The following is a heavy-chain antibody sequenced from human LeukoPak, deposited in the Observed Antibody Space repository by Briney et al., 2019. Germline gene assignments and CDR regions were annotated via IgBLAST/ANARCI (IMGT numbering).Heavy chain of an antibody. CDR1: GFTFSSYA. V-gene: IGHV3-23*01. J-gene: IGHJ6*03. CDR3: AKDRTLYYDFWSGSLPYYMDV. CDR2: ISGSGGST. D-gene: IGHD3-3*01. Sequence: GGSLRLSCAASGFTFSSYAMSWVRQAPGKGLEWVSAISGSGGSTYYADSVKGRFTISRDNSKNTLYLQMNSLRAEDTAVYYCAKDRTLYYDFWSGSLPYYMDVWGKGTTVTVSS.